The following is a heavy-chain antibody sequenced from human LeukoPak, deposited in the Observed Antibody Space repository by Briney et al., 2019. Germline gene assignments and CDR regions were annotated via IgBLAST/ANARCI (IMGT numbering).Heavy chain of an antibody. J-gene: IGHJ3*02. CDR1: GFTYHDYY. V-gene: IGHV3-72*01. Sequence: GGCLRLSCAASGFTYHDYYMHWVRQAPGKGRVGVDRPRNKAISYTTDYAASVKGRFTISRDDSKSSLYLQMNSLKTEDTAVYYCARDLGMGAFDIWGQGTMVTVSS. CDR3: ARDLGMGAFDI. CDR2: PRNKAISYTT. D-gene: IGHD7-27*01.